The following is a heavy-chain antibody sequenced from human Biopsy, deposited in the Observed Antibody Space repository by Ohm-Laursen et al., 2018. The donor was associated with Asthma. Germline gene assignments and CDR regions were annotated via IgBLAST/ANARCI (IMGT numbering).Heavy chain of an antibody. D-gene: IGHD3-3*01. J-gene: IGHJ4*02. CDR3: AKRRGYSDLTDFDH. Sequence: SLRLSCAASGLTFRNYGMHWVRQAPGKGLEWVAVVSYDGGVAHYADSMKGRFTISGDNAKSTLYLQMNRLRTDDTAVYYCAKRRGYSDLTDFDHWGQGTLVTVSS. CDR1: GLTFRNYG. CDR2: VSYDGGVA. V-gene: IGHV3-30*18.